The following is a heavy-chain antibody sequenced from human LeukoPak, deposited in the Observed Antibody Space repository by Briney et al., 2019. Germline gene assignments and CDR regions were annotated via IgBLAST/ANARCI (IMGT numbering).Heavy chain of an antibody. CDR2: IFYTGTT. CDR3: ARYVSAVTTSSRHYMDV. CDR1: GGSLSSYY. D-gene: IGHD4-17*01. V-gene: IGHV4-59*01. Sequence: SEALSLTCTVSGGSLSSYYWTWIRQPPGERLEWIGWIFYTGTTYYHPSLESRVTISLDTSKNQFSLNLRSVTAADTAVYYCARYVSAVTTSSRHYMDVWGKGTTVTVSS. J-gene: IGHJ6*03.